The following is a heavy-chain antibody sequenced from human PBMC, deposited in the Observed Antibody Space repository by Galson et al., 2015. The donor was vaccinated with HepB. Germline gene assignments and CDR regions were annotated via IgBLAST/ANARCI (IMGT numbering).Heavy chain of an antibody. CDR2: INAGNGNT. Sequence: SVKVSCKASGYTFTSYAMHWVRQAPGQRLEWMGWINAGNGNTKYSQKFQGRVTITRDTSASTAYMELSSLRSEDTAVYYCARDAYPYYYDSSGYYDYWGQGTLVTVSS. V-gene: IGHV1-3*01. CDR3: ARDAYPYYYDSSGYYDY. CDR1: GYTFTSYA. D-gene: IGHD3-22*01. J-gene: IGHJ4*02.